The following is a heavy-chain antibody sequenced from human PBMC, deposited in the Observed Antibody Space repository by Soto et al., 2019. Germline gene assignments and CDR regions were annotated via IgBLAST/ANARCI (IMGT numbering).Heavy chain of an antibody. J-gene: IGHJ1*01. CDR2: ISSNGGST. CDR1: GFTFSSYA. CDR3: VNFRGSKKQLTDAEYFQH. Sequence: PGGSLRLSCSASGFTFSSYAMHWVRQAPGKGLEYVSAISSNGGSTYYADSVKGRFTISRDNSKNTLYLQMSSLRAEDTAVYYCVNFRGSKKQLTDAEYFQHWGQGTLVTVSS. V-gene: IGHV3-64D*08. D-gene: IGHD6-13*01.